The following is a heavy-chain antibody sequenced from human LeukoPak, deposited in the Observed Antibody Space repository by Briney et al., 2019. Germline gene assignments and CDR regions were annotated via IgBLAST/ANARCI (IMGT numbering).Heavy chain of an antibody. Sequence: SCKASGGTFSSYAMSWVRQAPGKGLEWVSAISGSGGSTYYADSVKGRFTISRDKSKNTLYLQMNSLRAEDTAVYYCAKGLELVGYYFDYWGQGTLVTVSS. D-gene: IGHD1-7*01. CDR1: GGTFSSYA. CDR2: ISGSGGST. J-gene: IGHJ4*02. V-gene: IGHV3-23*01. CDR3: AKGLELVGYYFDY.